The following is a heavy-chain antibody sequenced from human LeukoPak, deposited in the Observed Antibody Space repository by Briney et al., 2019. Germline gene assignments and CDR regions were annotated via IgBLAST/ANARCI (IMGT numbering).Heavy chain of an antibody. J-gene: IGHJ4*02. CDR1: GFTFGDYG. CDR2: ISWNSGTI. V-gene: IGHV3-9*01. Sequence: GGSLRLSCAASGFTFGDYGMHWVRQTPGKGLEWVSGISWNSGTISYADSVKGRFTISRDNTKNSLYLQMNSLRPEDTAFYYCAKHLGGYCGSICYPFDYWGQGTLVTVSS. D-gene: IGHD2-21*02. CDR3: AKHLGGYCGSICYPFDY.